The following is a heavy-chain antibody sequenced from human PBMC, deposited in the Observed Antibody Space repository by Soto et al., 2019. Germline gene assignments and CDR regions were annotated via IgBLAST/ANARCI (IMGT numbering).Heavy chain of an antibody. CDR1: GGSISSYY. D-gene: IGHD2-8*01. V-gene: IGHV4-4*07. CDR2: IYTSGST. J-gene: IGHJ5*02. CDR3: ARDRTPRYCHTGVCYTAGFDP. Sequence: SETLSLTCTVSGGSISSYYWSWIRQPAGKGLEWIGRIYTSGSTNYNPSLKSRVTMSVDTSKNQFSLKLSSVTAADTAVYYCARDRTPRYCHTGVCYTAGFDPWGQGTLVTVSS.